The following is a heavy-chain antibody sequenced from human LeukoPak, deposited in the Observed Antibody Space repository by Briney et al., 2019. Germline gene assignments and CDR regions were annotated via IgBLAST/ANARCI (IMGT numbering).Heavy chain of an antibody. Sequence: SETLSLTCTVSGGSISSYYWSWIRQPPGKGLEWIGYIYYSGSTNYNPPLKSRVTISVDTSKNQFSLKLSSVTAADTAVYYCARDGMYSSSWYYGMDVWGQGTTVTVSS. CDR3: ARDGMYSSSWYYGMDV. CDR1: GGSISSYY. CDR2: IYYSGST. J-gene: IGHJ6*02. V-gene: IGHV4-59*01. D-gene: IGHD6-13*01.